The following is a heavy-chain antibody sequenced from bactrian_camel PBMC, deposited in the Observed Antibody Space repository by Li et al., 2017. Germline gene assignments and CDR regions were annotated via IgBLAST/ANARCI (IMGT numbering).Heavy chain of an antibody. CDR2: FYRGGTTI. CDR1: TYTYSSNC. V-gene: IGHV3S40*01. J-gene: IGHJ4*01. Sequence: VQLVESGGGSVQAGGSLRLSCVVSTYTYSSNCMGWFRQAPGKEREGVASFYRGGTTISYADSVKGRFTISRDSAKNTVYLQMSGLKPEDTVMYYCAASSKYGNCREVRTYDYWGQGTQVTVS. D-gene: IGHD6*01. CDR3: AASSKYGNCREVRTYDY.